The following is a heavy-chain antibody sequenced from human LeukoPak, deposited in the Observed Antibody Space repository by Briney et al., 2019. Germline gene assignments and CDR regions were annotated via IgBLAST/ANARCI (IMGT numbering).Heavy chain of an antibody. Sequence: PGESLRLSCAASGFTVSSNYIGWGRQAPGEGLEWVSVIYSGGNTYYADSVKDRFTNSRDNSRNTLYLQMNSLRAEDTALYYCARKSGSYLEWGQGTLVTVSS. V-gene: IGHV3-53*01. CDR1: GFTVSSNY. CDR3: ARKSGSYLE. J-gene: IGHJ4*02. D-gene: IGHD1-26*01. CDR2: IYSGGNT.